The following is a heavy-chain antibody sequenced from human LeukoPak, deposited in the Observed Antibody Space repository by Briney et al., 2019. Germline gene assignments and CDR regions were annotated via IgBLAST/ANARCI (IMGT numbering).Heavy chain of an antibody. V-gene: IGHV3-23*01. CDR3: VKDRPYDTCMPMDA. CDR1: GFTFSGYS. D-gene: IGHD2-8*01. Sequence: GGSLRLSCAASGFTFSGYSMSWVRQAPGKGLEWVAGLGRTGEYKYYADSVKGRFTISRDNSKDTVSLQMNSLRAEDSAIYYCVKDRPYDTCMPMDAWGQGTTVTVSS. J-gene: IGHJ6*02. CDR2: LGRTGEYK.